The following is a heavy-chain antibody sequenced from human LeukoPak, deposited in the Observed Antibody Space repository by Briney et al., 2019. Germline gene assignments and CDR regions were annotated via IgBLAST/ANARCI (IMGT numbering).Heavy chain of an antibody. CDR1: GFILTSYE. J-gene: IGHJ6*02. CDR3: AKMVTSGWPGNFYYYGMDV. D-gene: IGHD6-19*01. V-gene: IGHV3-48*03. Sequence: GGSLRLSCAASGFILTSYEMNWVRQAPGKGLEWLSSITFSGTSIHYADAVKGRFTISRDSAKNSVYLQMTSLRPEDTAVYYCAKMVTSGWPGNFYYYGMDVWGQGTTVTVSS. CDR2: ITFSGTSI.